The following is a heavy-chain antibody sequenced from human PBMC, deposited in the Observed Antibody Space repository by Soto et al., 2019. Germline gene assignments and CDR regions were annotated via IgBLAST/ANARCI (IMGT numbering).Heavy chain of an antibody. CDR1: GFTFSSYA. D-gene: IGHD2-2*01. J-gene: IGHJ4*02. V-gene: IGHV3-23*01. Sequence: GGSLRLSCAASGFTFSSYAMSWVRQAPGKGLEWVSAISGSGGSTYYADSVKGRFTISRDNSKNTLYLQMNSLRAEDTAVYYCAKDLSSMIVPANFDYWGQGTLVTVSS. CDR2: ISGSGGST. CDR3: AKDLSSMIVPANFDY.